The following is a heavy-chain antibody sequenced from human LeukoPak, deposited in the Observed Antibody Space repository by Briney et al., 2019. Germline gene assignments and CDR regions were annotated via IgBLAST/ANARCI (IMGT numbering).Heavy chain of an antibody. CDR2: IHSGGAT. CDR3: ARDADLNTMIH. D-gene: IGHD3-22*01. V-gene: IGHV3-53*01. CDR1: GGSFSGYY. J-gene: IGHJ4*02. Sequence: ETLSLTCAVYGGSFSGYYWSWIRQPPGKGLEWVSVIHSGGATYYADSVKGRFTISRDNSKNTLYLQMNSLRAEDTAVYYCARDADLNTMIHWGQGTLVTVSS.